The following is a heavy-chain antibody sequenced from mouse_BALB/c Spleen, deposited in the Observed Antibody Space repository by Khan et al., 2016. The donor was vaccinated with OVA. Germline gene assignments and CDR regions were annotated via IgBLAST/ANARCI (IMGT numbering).Heavy chain of an antibody. J-gene: IGHJ4*01. Sequence: QIQLVQSGPELKKPGETVKISCKASGYTFTNYGMNWVKQSPGKALKWMGWINTYTGEPTYADDFKGRFAFSLETSASTAYLQINNLKNEDTATYCGGRPPYFSYSLDYWGQGTSVTVSS. V-gene: IGHV9-3-1*01. D-gene: IGHD2-10*01. CDR1: GYTFTNYG. CDR2: INTYTGEP. CDR3: GRPPYFSYSLDY.